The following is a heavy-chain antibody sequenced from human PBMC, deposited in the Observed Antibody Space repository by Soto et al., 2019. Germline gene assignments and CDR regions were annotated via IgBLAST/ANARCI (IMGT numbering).Heavy chain of an antibody. Sequence: GESLKISCRGSGYSFTNYWIAWVRQVPGKGLEWMGVIYPDDSDTRYSPSFQGQVTVSADKSISTAYLQWSSLKASDTAMYYCARLTTGTTYYGMDVWGQGTTVTVSS. V-gene: IGHV5-51*01. CDR1: GYSFTNYW. J-gene: IGHJ6*02. CDR3: ARLTTGTTYYGMDV. CDR2: IYPDDSDT. D-gene: IGHD1-7*01.